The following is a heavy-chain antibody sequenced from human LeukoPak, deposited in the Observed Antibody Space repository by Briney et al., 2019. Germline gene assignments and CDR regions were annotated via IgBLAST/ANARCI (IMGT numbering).Heavy chain of an antibody. CDR2: INPSGGAT. CDR3: ARGRVGDRRSWFDP. Sequence: ASVKVSCKASGYTFTSNFIYWVRQAPGQGLEWMGIINPSGGATNYAQKFKGRVTMTRDTSTNTVYMELSGLKSDDTAVYYCARGRVGDRRSWFDPWGQGTLVTVSS. V-gene: IGHV1-46*01. D-gene: IGHD3-10*01. J-gene: IGHJ5*02. CDR1: GYTFTSNF.